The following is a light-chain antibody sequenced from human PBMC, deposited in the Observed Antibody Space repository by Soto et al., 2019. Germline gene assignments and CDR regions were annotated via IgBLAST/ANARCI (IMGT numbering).Light chain of an antibody. CDR2: AAS. V-gene: IGKV1-27*01. J-gene: IGKJ3*01. CDR3: QKYSSVPV. CDR1: QDIRNF. Sequence: DIQMTQSPTSLSASVGDRVTITCRASQDIRNFVAWYQQKPGKAHKLLIYAASTLQSGVPSRFSGRGAGTDFTLTINSLQPEDGATYSCQKYSSVPVFGPGTKVEIK.